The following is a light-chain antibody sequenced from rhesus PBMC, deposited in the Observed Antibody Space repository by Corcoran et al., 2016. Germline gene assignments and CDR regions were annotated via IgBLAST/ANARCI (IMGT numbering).Light chain of an antibody. Sequence: DIQMTQSPSSLSASVGDRVTITCQASQGISSWLAWYQPKPGKAPKLLIYAASSLQIGVPSRVSGSGSGTDLNLTISSRQPEDFATYYCQQHNSYPLTFGGGTKVEIK. V-gene: IGKV1-33*02. CDR3: QQHNSYPLT. CDR2: AAS. CDR1: QGISSW. J-gene: IGKJ4*01.